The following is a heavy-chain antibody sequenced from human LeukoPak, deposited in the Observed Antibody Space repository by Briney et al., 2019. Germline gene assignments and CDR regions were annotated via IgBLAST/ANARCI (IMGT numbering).Heavy chain of an antibody. CDR1: GFTVSSNY. V-gene: IGHV3-66*01. Sequence: GGSLRLSCAASGFTVSSNYMSWVRQAPGKGLEWVSVIYSGGSTYYADSVKGRFTISRDNSKNTLYLQMNSLRAEDTAVYYCARATMPGYYYYGMDVWGQGTTVTVSS. D-gene: IGHD2-2*01. CDR2: IYSGGST. J-gene: IGHJ6*02. CDR3: ARATMPGYYYYGMDV.